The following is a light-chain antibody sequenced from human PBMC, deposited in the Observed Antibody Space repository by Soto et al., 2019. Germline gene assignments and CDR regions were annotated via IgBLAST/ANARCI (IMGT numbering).Light chain of an antibody. J-gene: IGKJ1*01. Sequence: EIVLTQSPATLSLSPGERATLSCGASQSVTSNYLAWYQHKPGLAPRLLIFDTSSRAAGIPDRFSGSGSGPAFTLTISGLEPEDFAVYYCQQYGSIPRTFGQGTKVEIK. CDR1: QSVTSNY. CDR2: DTS. V-gene: IGKV3D-20*01. CDR3: QQYGSIPRT.